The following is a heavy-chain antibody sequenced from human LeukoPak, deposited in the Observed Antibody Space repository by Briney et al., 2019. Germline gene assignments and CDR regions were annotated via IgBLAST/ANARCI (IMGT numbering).Heavy chain of an antibody. CDR2: ISSTSKTI. Sequence: GGSLRLSCAASGFTFSRYSMNWVRQVPGKGLEWISYISSTSKTIYYANSLKGRFTISRDNAKNSLYLQMNSLRAEDTAVYYCAGTWSLYDAFDIWGQGTMVTVSS. D-gene: IGHD6-13*01. V-gene: IGHV3-48*04. J-gene: IGHJ3*02. CDR1: GFTFSRYS. CDR3: AGTWSLYDAFDI.